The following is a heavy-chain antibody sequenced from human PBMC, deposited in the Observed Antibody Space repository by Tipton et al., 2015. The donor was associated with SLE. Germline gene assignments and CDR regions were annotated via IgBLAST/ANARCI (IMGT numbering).Heavy chain of an antibody. D-gene: IGHD5-18*01. J-gene: IGHJ4*02. CDR3: ARLRVDTAMGVFDF. V-gene: IGHV1-18*01. Sequence: QLVQSGVEVKKPGASGRVSCKASGYTFTTYGISWVRQAPGQGLEWMGWISTYNGNTNYAQKLQGRVTMTSDTSTSTAYMELRSLRSDDTAIYYCARLRVDTAMGVFDFWGQRTLVTVSS. CDR2: ISTYNGNT. CDR1: GYTFTTYG.